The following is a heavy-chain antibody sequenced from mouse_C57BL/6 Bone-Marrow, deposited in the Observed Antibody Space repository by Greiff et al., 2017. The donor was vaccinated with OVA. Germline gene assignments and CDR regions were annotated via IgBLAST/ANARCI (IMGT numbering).Heavy chain of an antibody. D-gene: IGHD1-1*01. Sequence: VQLQESGAELAKPGASVQLSCTASGYTFTSSWLHWVKQRPGQGLAWIGYINPCSGYTKYNQKFKDKATLTADKSSSTAYMQLSSLTYEDSAVYYSARLSITTVGYFDVWGTGTTVTVSS. J-gene: IGHJ1*03. CDR2: INPCSGYT. CDR1: GYTFTSSW. CDR3: ARLSITTVGYFDV. V-gene: IGHV1-7*01.